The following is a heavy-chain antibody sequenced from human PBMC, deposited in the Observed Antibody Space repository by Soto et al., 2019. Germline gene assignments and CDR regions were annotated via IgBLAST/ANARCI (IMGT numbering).Heavy chain of an antibody. J-gene: IGHJ3*02. Sequence: SETLSLTCSVSGGAISSSHWWSWVRQPPGKALEWIAEIYYNENTNYNPSLKSRVTISVDKSKNQFSLNLISVTAADTAMYYSAGDPVAASGTAFDMWGQGTMVTVSS. D-gene: IGHD6-13*01. CDR1: GGAISSSHW. CDR2: IYYNENT. CDR3: AGDPVAASGTAFDM. V-gene: IGHV4-4*02.